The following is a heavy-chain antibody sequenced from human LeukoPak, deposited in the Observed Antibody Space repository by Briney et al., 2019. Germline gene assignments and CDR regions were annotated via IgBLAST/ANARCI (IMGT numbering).Heavy chain of an antibody. CDR3: ARAPGIVGTTPFGNY. CDR2: IYDSGST. D-gene: IGHD1-26*01. V-gene: IGHV4-61*03. J-gene: IGHJ4*02. CDR1: GGSVSSGSYY. Sequence: SETLSLTCSVFGGSVSSGSYYWSWIRQSPGKGLEWIGCIYDSGSTNYNPSLRGRVAMSIDPSKNHFSLRLTSVTAADTAIYYCARAPGIVGTTPFGNYWGRGTLVTVSS.